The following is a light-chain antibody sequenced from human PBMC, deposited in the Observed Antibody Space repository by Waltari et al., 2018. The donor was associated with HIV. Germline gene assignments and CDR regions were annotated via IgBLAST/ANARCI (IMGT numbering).Light chain of an antibody. CDR1: QSISTW. CDR3: QQAHSLPWT. V-gene: IGKV1-12*01. Sequence: DVQMTQSPSLVSASVGDSVTLTCRPGQSISTWLSWYQQKPGTAPTLLIFASSTLHSGIPGRCSGSGSGTNFTLSISNIQPDDFAIYHCQQAHSLPWTFGQGTKVE. J-gene: IGKJ1*01. CDR2: ASS.